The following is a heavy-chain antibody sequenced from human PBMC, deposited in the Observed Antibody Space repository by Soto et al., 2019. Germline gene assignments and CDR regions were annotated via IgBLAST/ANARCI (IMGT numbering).Heavy chain of an antibody. D-gene: IGHD4-17*01. V-gene: IGHV1-69*12. J-gene: IGHJ6*02. Sequence: QVQLVQSGAEVKKPGSSVKVSCKAAAGTFSSYAISWVRQAPGQGLEWMGGIIPIFGTANYAQKFQARVTITADESTSTAYMELSSLRSEDTAVYYCARPTYGDYSFYYYYGMDVCGQGTTVTVSS. CDR2: IIPIFGTA. CDR1: AGTFSSYA. CDR3: ARPTYGDYSFYYYYGMDV.